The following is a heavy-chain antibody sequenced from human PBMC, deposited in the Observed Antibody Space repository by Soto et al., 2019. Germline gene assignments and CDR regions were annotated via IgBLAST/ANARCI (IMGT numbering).Heavy chain of an antibody. V-gene: IGHV3-30*18. CDR3: AKGLLAIVGTTLPRDAFNI. Sequence: GGSLRLSCAASGFSFTTYVMHWVRQAPGKGLEWVAVISHDGSYKYCGDAVKGRFTISRDTSKNAVYLEMNSLRPEDTAVYYCAKGLLAIVGTTLPRDAFNIWGQGTMVTVSS. J-gene: IGHJ3*02. CDR1: GFSFTTYV. CDR2: ISHDGSYK. D-gene: IGHD1-26*01.